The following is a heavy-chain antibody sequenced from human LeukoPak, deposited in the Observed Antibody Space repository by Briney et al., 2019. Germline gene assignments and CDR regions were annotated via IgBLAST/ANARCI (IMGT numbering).Heavy chain of an antibody. CDR2: ISYDESDK. J-gene: IGHJ3*02. CDR3: ARDLFDFYTWGSYGSFDI. CDR1: GLTFSSYA. V-gene: IGHV3-30-3*01. Sequence: GGSLRLSCAASGLTFSSYAMHWVRQAPGKGLEWVAVISYDESDKYYADSVKGRFTVSRDNSRNMLYLQMNSLRAEDTAVYYCARDLFDFYTWGSYGSFDIWGQGTMVTVSS. D-gene: IGHD3-16*01.